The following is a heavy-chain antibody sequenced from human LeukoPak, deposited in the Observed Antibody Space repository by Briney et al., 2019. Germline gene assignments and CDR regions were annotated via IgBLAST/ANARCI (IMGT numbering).Heavy chain of an antibody. J-gene: IGHJ4*02. CDR3: ARDRFPYSSLDY. V-gene: IGHV3-9*01. Sequence: GGSLMLSCAASGFPFDDYAMHWIRQSPGKGLEWVSGISWNSGSINYADSVKGRFTISKDNAKNSLYLQMNSLRAEDTAVYYCARDRFPYSSLDYWGQGTLVTVSS. D-gene: IGHD6-13*01. CDR2: ISWNSGSI. CDR1: GFPFDDYA.